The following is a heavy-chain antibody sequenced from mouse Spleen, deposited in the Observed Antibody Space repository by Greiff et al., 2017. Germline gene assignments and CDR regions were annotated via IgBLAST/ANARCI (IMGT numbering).Heavy chain of an antibody. V-gene: IGHV5-9-1*02. D-gene: IGHD4-1*01. CDR1: GFTFSSYA. Sequence: EVQGVESGAGLVKPGGSLKLSCEASGFTFSSYAMSWVRQTPEKRLEWVAYISSGGDYIYYADTVKGRFTISRDNARNTLYLQMSSLKSEETTMYYCTRDPGTRAWFAYWGQGTLVTVSA. J-gene: IGHJ3*01. CDR2: ISSGGDYI. CDR3: TRDPGTRAWFAY.